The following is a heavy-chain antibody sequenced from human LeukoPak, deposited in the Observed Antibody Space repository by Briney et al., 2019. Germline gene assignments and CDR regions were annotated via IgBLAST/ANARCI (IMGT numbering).Heavy chain of an antibody. V-gene: IGHV3-21*01. CDR3: ATWDDYGDYVAFEY. J-gene: IGHJ4*02. CDR2: ISSSATYI. D-gene: IGHD4-17*01. Sequence: PGGSLRLSCAGSGFTFSSYTMNWVRQAPGKRLEWVSSISSSATYIYYADSVRSRFTISRDDAKNSLFLHMNSLRAEDTAVYYCATWDDYGDYVAFEYWGQGTLVTVSS. CDR1: GFTFSSYT.